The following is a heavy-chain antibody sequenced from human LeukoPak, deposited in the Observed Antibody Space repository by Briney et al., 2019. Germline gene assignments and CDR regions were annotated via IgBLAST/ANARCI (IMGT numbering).Heavy chain of an antibody. CDR1: GESFSGHY. CDR3: ARLRYGLGRLNA. CDR2: INQSGST. J-gene: IGHJ4*02. Sequence: SETLTLTCAVYGESFSGHYWTWIRQPPGRGLEWIGEINQSGSTTSNPSLPTRLTISVDTSQNQFSLRLTSVTAADTAIYYCARLRYGLGRLNAWGQGPLVTVSS. D-gene: IGHD3-10*01. V-gene: IGHV4-34*01.